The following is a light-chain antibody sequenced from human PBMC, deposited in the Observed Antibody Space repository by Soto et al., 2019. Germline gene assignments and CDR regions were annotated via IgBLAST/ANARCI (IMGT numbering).Light chain of an antibody. J-gene: IGKJ4*01. CDR1: QSISTW. Sequence: DIQMTQSPSTLSAFVGDRVTITCRASQSISTWLAWYQQKPGKAPKILIYRASTLESGVPSRFSGSGSGSEFTLPISSLQPDDFATFYCQQYVRYPLTFGGGTKVEIK. V-gene: IGKV1-5*03. CDR2: RAS. CDR3: QQYVRYPLT.